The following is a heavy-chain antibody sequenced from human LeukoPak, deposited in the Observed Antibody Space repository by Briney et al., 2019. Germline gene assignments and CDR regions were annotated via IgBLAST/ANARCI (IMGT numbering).Heavy chain of an antibody. D-gene: IGHD4-17*01. CDR3: ARKRVTTVTMTHFDY. CDR2: INPNSGGT. J-gene: IGHJ4*02. Sequence: ASVKVSCKASGYTFTGYYMHWVRQAPGQGLEWMGWINPNSGGTNYAQKFQGRVTMTRDTSISTAYMELSRLRSDDTAVYYCARKRVTTVTMTHFDYWGQGTLVTVSS. V-gene: IGHV1-2*02. CDR1: GYTFTGYY.